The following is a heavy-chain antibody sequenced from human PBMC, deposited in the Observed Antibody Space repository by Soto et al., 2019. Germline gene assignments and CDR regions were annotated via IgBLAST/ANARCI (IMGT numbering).Heavy chain of an antibody. CDR1: GYAFGSYY. V-gene: IGHV1-46*01. J-gene: IGHJ3*01. CDR2: INPYRGTT. Sequence: QAQLVQSGAEVKKPGASVRVSCKASGYAFGSYYIHWVRQAPGQGLEWMGRINPYRGTTDDPQKFTGRVPLTTDTSTGTVFLELRRLRSADTAGYYSARVRVATIRRDAFDVWGQGTKVIVSS. D-gene: IGHD5-12*01. CDR3: ARVRVATIRRDAFDV.